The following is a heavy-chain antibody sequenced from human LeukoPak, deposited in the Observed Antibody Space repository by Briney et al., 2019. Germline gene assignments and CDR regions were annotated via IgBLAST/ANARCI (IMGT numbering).Heavy chain of an antibody. CDR1: GFTFSDYA. V-gene: IGHV3-53*01. CDR3: ARASSPYYFDY. J-gene: IGHJ4*02. Sequence: GGSLRLSCAASGFTFSDYAMSWVRQAPGKGLEWVSVIYSGGSTYYADSVKGRFTISRDNSKNTLYLQMNSLRAEDTAVYYCARASSPYYFDYWGQGTLVTVSS. D-gene: IGHD6-13*01. CDR2: IYSGGST.